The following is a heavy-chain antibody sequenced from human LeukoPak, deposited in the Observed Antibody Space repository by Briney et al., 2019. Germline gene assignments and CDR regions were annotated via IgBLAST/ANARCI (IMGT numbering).Heavy chain of an antibody. D-gene: IGHD3-10*01. V-gene: IGHV4-61*02. J-gene: IGHJ4*02. CDR3: ASFIWFGELQDY. CDR2: IYTSGST. Sequence: PSETLSLTCTVSGGSISSGSYYWSWIRQPAGKGLEWIGRIYTSGSTNSNPSLKSRVTISGDTSKNQFSLKLSSVTAADTAVYYCASFIWFGELQDYWGQGTLVTVSS. CDR1: GGSISSGSYY.